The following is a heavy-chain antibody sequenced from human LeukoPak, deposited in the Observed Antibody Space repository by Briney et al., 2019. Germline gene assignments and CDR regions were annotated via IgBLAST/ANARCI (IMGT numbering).Heavy chain of an antibody. CDR3: AKDEEGYDTSGYYHIDY. CDR2: ISYDGNNK. D-gene: IGHD3-22*01. CDR1: GFTFSSYG. V-gene: IGHV3-30*18. J-gene: IGHJ4*02. Sequence: GGSPRLSCAASGFTFSSYGMHWVRQAPGRGLEWVAVISYDGNNKYYADSVKGRSTISRDNSKNTLYLQMNSLRAEDAAVYYCAKDEEGYDTSGYYHIDYWGQGTLVTVSS.